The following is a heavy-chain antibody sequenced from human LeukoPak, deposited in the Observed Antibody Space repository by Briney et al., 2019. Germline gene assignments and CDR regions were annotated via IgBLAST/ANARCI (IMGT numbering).Heavy chain of an antibody. D-gene: IGHD2-2*01. V-gene: IGHV1-18*01. CDR1: GYTFTSYG. CDR2: ISAYNGNT. CDR3: ARPRPGQLLSGNWFDP. J-gene: IGHJ5*02. Sequence: GASVKVSCKASGYTFTSYGISWVRQAPGQGLEWMGWISAYNGNTNYAQKLQGRVTMTTDTSTSTAYMELRSLRSDDTAVYYCARPRPGQLLSGNWFDPWGQGTLVTVSS.